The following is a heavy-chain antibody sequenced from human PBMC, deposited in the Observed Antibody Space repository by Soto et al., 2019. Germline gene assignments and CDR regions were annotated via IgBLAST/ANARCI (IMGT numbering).Heavy chain of an antibody. Sequence: SVKVSCKASGGTLSSYTFSWVRQAPGQGLEWMGRVIPNLGVTNYAKKFQGRFTIVVDTSTSTAYMELNSLRYEDTAVYYCARDKGYCSDTNGVCKNWFDPWGQGTLVTVSS. CDR2: VIPNLGVT. V-gene: IGHV1-69*04. D-gene: IGHD2-8*01. CDR1: GGTLSSYT. J-gene: IGHJ5*02. CDR3: ARDKGYCSDTNGVCKNWFDP.